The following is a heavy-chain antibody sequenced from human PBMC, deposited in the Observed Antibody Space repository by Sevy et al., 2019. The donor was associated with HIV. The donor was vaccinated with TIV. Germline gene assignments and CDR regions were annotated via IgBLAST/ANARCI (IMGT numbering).Heavy chain of an antibody. D-gene: IGHD3-3*01. CDR3: TTKKDIWSGYFYVDY. CDR2: IKSKTEGGTT. J-gene: IGHJ4*02. CDR1: GFTFSKAW. V-gene: IGHV3-15*05. Sequence: GGSLRLSCAASGFTFSKAWMNWVRQAPGKGLEWVGRIKSKTEGGTTDYAASVKGRFTISRDESKNTLYLQMNSLKIDETAVYYCTTKKDIWSGYFYVDYWGQGTLVTVSS.